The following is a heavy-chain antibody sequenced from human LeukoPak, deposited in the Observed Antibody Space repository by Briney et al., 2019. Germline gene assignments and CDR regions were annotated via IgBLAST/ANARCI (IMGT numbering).Heavy chain of an antibody. D-gene: IGHD6-19*01. CDR3: AKVRGTYSSGYFFDY. CDR1: GFTFYNYA. Sequence: GGSLRLSCAASGFTFYNYAMHWVRHAPGKGLEWLSIISWNSGYIGYADSVKGRFTISRDNAKKSLDLQMNSLRAEDTAFYYCAKVRGTYSSGYFFDYWGQGTLVTVSS. CDR2: ISWNSGYI. V-gene: IGHV3-9*01. J-gene: IGHJ4*02.